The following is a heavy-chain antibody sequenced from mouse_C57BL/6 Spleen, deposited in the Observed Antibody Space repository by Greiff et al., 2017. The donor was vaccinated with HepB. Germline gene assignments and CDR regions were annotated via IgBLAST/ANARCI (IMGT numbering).Heavy chain of an antibody. CDR1: GYAFTNYL. V-gene: IGHV1-54*01. J-gene: IGHJ3*01. Sequence: VQLQQSGAELVRPGTSVKVSCKASGYAFTNYLIEWVKQRPGQGLEWIGVINPGSGGTNYNEKFKGKATLTADKSSSTAYMQLSSLTSEDSAVYFCASRAGSSGGFAYWGQGTLVTVSS. CDR2: INPGSGGT. D-gene: IGHD1-1*01. CDR3: ASRAGSSGGFAY.